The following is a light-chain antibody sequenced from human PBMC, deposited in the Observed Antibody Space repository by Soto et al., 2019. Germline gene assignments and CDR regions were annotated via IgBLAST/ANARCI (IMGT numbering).Light chain of an antibody. V-gene: IGLV2-14*01. CDR3: CSYATGGTLV. J-gene: IGLJ3*02. CDR1: STDIESYNF. CDR2: EVA. Sequence: QSALTQPASVSGSPGQSITIPCIGSSTDIESYNFVSWYQIHPGKAPKLIIFEVANRPSDVSLRFSGSKAGNTASLTISRLPAEDEADYHCCSYATGGTLVFGGGTKLTVL.